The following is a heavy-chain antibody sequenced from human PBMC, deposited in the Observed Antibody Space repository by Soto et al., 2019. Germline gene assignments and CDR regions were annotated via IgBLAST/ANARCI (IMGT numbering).Heavy chain of an antibody. D-gene: IGHD2-2*01. CDR1: GFTFGDYA. J-gene: IGHJ5*02. CDR3: TRVGYCSSTSCYAITGTTFGFDP. CDR2: IRSKAYGGTT. V-gene: IGHV3-49*03. Sequence: GGSLRLSCTASGFTFGDYAMSWFRQAPGKGLEWVGFIRSKAYGGTTEYAASVKGRFTISRDDSKSIAYLQMNSLKTEDTAVYYCTRVGYCSSTSCYAITGTTFGFDPWGQGTLVTVSS.